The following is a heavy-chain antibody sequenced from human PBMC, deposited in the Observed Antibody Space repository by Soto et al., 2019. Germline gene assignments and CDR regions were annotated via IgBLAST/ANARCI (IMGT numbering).Heavy chain of an antibody. V-gene: IGHV3-30-3*01. CDR1: GFTFSSYA. D-gene: IGHD6-13*01. CDR3: ARLAERGY. J-gene: IGHJ4*02. CDR2: ISYDGSNK. Sequence: PGGSLRLSCAASGFTFSSYAMHWVRQAPGKGLEWVAVISYDGSNKYYADSAKGRFTISRDNSKNTLYLQMNSLRAEDTAVYYCARLAERGYWGQGTLVTVSS.